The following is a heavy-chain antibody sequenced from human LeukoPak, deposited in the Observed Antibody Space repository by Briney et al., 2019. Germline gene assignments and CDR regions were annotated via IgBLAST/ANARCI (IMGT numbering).Heavy chain of an antibody. D-gene: IGHD2-15*01. CDR3: ARDRCSGGSCYQRNVFDY. CDR1: GYTFISYG. V-gene: IGHV1-18*01. Sequence: ASVKVSCRASGYTFISYGFSGVRQAPGQGLEWMGWISGYNGNTNYARNLQGRVTLTTDTSTSTAYMELRSLRSDDTAVYYCARDRCSGGSCYQRNVFDYWGQGTLVTVSS. J-gene: IGHJ4*02. CDR2: ISGYNGNT.